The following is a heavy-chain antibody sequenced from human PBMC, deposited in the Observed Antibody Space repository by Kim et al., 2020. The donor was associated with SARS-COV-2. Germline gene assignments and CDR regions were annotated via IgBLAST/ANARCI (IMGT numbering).Heavy chain of an antibody. CDR3: ARAPYCTNDICRRSLYYYYGMDV. CDR1: GASISNYY. Sequence: SETLSLTCTVSGASISNYYWSWIRQPPGKGLEWIGFIYYSRNTNYNPSLKSRVTISVDTSKNQFSLKLSSVTAADTAVYYCARAPYCTNDICRRSLYYYYGMDVWGQGTTVTVSS. J-gene: IGHJ6*02. CDR2: IYYSRNT. V-gene: IGHV4-59*13. D-gene: IGHD2-8*01.